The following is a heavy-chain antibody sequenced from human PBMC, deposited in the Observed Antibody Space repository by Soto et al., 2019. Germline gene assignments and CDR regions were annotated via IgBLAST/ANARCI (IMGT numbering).Heavy chain of an antibody. Sequence: QLQLQESGPGLVKPSETLSLTCNVSGGSISSSRSYWAWFRQPPGKELEWIANIFYAGTTYYNPSLKSRVTVSVDTSKNQSSLKLDSVTASDTAVYYCARQAAAPGIDLWFDPWGQGTLVTVSS. CDR3: ARQAAAPGIDLWFDP. D-gene: IGHD6-13*01. CDR1: GGSISSSRSY. V-gene: IGHV4-39*01. J-gene: IGHJ5*02. CDR2: IFYAGTT.